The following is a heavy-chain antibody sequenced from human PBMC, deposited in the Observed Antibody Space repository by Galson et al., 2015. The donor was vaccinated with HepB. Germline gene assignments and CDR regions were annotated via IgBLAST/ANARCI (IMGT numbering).Heavy chain of an antibody. CDR2: ISAYNGNT. V-gene: IGHV1-18*04. CDR1: GYTFTSYG. CDR3: ARDPKITIFGGAPPTDY. D-gene: IGHD3-3*01. J-gene: IGHJ4*02. Sequence: QSGAEVKKPGASVKVSCKASGYTFTSYGISWVRQAPGQGLEWMGWISAYNGNTNYAQKLQGRVTMTTGTSTSTAYMELRSLRSDDTAVYYCARDPKITIFGGAPPTDYWGQGTLVTVSS.